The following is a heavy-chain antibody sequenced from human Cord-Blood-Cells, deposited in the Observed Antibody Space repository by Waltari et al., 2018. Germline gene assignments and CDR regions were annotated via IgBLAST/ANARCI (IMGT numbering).Heavy chain of an antibody. D-gene: IGHD3-16*02. Sequence: QVQLVQSGAEVKKPGSSVKVSCKASGGTFSSYAISWVRQAPGQGLEWMGGIIHIFGTANYAQKFQGRVTITADESTSTDYMELSSLRSEDTAVYYCARSIYRFETTLNYYYYMDVWGKGTTVTVSS. J-gene: IGHJ6*03. CDR1: GGTFSSYA. CDR2: IIHIFGTA. V-gene: IGHV1-69*01. CDR3: ARSIYRFETTLNYYYYMDV.